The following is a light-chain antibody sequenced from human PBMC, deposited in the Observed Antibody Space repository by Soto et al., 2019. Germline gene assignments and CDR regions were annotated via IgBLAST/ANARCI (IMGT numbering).Light chain of an antibody. Sequence: DIVLTQSPGTLSFSPGDRATLSCRASQIITSNQLAWYQHSPGQAPRLLIYGASSRAAGIPDRFTGAGSGTNFTLTSKILEPEDFGGYYCQQYGTSRYTFGQGARLDFK. J-gene: IGKJ2*01. V-gene: IGKV3-20*01. CDR3: QQYGTSRYT. CDR2: GAS. CDR1: QIITSNQ.